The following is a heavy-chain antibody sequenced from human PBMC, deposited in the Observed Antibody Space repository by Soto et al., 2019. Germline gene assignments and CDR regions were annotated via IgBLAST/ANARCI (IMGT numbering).Heavy chain of an antibody. CDR1: GGSVSSGNYF. V-gene: IGHV4-39*01. D-gene: IGHD1-20*01. Sequence: QLQLQESGPALVKPAETLSLKCAVSGGSVSSGNYFWGWIRQPPGKGLEWIGSIYYNGDTYYSPSLKRRLTMSVDTAQNQFSLRLTSVTAADTAVYYCARRLIDTWNQGHAFDLWGQGTLVTVSS. CDR2: IYYNGDT. J-gene: IGHJ3*01. CDR3: ARRLIDTWNQGHAFDL.